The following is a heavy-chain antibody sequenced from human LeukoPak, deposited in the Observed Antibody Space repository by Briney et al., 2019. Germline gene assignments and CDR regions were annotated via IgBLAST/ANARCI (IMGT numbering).Heavy chain of an antibody. J-gene: IGHJ5*02. Sequence: GASVKVSCKASGYTFTTSDINWVRQATGQGLQWMGWMNPNSGNTFYAQKFQGRVTMTRDTSISTAYMELSRLRSDDTAVYYCARSIVVVPANWFDPWGQGTLVTVSS. CDR3: ARSIVVVPANWFDP. CDR1: GYTFTTSD. CDR2: MNPNSGNT. V-gene: IGHV1-8*01. D-gene: IGHD2-2*01.